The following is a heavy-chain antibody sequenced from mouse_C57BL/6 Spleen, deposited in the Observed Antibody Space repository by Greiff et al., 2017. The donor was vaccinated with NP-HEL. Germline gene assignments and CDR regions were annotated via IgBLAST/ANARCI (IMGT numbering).Heavy chain of an antibody. CDR1: GYTFTTYP. J-gene: IGHJ1*03. V-gene: IGHV1-47*01. D-gene: IGHD2-2*01. CDR3: AARGGYDEGYFDV. CDR2: FHPYNDDT. Sequence: VQLQESGAELVKPGASVKMSCKASGYTFTTYPIEWMKQNHGKSLEWIGNFHPYNDDTKYNEKFKGKATLTVEKSSSTVYLELSRLTSDDSAVYYCAARGGYDEGYFDVWGTGTTVTVSS.